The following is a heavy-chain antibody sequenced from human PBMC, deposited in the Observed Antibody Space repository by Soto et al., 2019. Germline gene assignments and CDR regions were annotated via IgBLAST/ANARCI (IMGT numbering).Heavy chain of an antibody. CDR2: INAGNGNT. V-gene: IGHV1-3*01. Sequence: QVQLVQSGAEVKKPGASVKVFCKASGYTFTSYAIHWVRQAPGKRLEWMGWINAGNGNTKYSQKFQDRVTITRDTSASTAYMELSSLRSVDTAVYYCARGLPLAADYWGQGTLVTVSS. CDR1: GYTFTSYA. J-gene: IGHJ4*02. CDR3: ARGLPLAADY.